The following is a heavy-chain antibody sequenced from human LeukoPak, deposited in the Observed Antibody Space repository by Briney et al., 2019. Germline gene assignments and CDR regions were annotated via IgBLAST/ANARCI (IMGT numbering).Heavy chain of an antibody. V-gene: IGHV3-30*02. D-gene: IGHD1-26*01. CDR2: IRYDGTIK. CDR3: MKPASGSARERFEY. Sequence: GGSLRLSCAASGFTFSSSGMHWVRQAPGKGLEWVAYIRYDGTIKYHADSVKGRFTVSRDNSKNTLYLQMDSLRPEDTAVYHCMKPASGSARERFEYWGQGTLVTVSS. CDR1: GFTFSSSG. J-gene: IGHJ4*02.